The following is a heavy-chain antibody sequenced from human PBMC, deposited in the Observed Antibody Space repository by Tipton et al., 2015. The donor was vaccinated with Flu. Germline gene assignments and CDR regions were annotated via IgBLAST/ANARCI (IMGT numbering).Heavy chain of an antibody. CDR2: LHYSGST. CDR1: GGSINSYY. Sequence: TLSLTCTVSGGSINSYYWSWIRQPPGKGLEWIGYLHYSGSTNYNPSLKSRVTISVDTSKSQFSLMLRSVTAADTAVYYCARLSYYDVDLKNFYFDYWGQGALVTVSS. CDR3: ARLSYYDVDLKNFYFDY. J-gene: IGHJ4*02. V-gene: IGHV4-59*08. D-gene: IGHD3-10*02.